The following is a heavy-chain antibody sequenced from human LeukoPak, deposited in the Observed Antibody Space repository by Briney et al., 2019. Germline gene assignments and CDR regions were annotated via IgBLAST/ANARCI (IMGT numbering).Heavy chain of an antibody. CDR3: ARHRSVWYDFDI. V-gene: IGHV4-59*08. Sequence: PSETLSLTCTVSGGSISSYYWSWIRQPPGKGLEWIGYVYNIASTDYNPSLKSRLSMSIDTPNNRFSLKLTSVTAADTAMYYCARHRSVWYDFDIWGQGIMVTVSS. CDR2: VYNIAST. D-gene: IGHD2-8*02. CDR1: GGSISSYY. J-gene: IGHJ3*02.